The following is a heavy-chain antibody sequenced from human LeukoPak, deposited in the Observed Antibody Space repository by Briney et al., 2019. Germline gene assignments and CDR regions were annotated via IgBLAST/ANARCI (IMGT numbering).Heavy chain of an antibody. CDR1: GYTFSSYA. D-gene: IGHD1-26*01. V-gene: IGHV1-3*01. CDR3: ARDTEVGATGIDY. J-gene: IGHJ4*02. Sequence: ASVKVSCKASGYTFSSYAMHWVRQAPGQRLEWMGWINAGNGNTKYSQKFQGRVTITRDTSASTAYMELRSLRSDDTAVYYCARDTEVGATGIDYWGQGTLVTVSS. CDR2: INAGNGNT.